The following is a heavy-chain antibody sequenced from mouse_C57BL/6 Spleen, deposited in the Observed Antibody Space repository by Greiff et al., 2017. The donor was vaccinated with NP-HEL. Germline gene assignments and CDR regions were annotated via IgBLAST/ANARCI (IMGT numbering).Heavy chain of an antibody. V-gene: IGHV1-4*01. J-gene: IGHJ1*03. CDR2: INPSSGYT. Sequence: VQLQQSGAELARPGASVKMSCKASGYTFTSYTMHWVKQRPGQGLEWIGYINPSSGYTKYNQKFKDKATLTADKSSSTAYMQLSSLASEDSAVYYSARKESGYFDVWGTGTTVTVSS. CDR1: GYTFTSYT. CDR3: ARKESGYFDV.